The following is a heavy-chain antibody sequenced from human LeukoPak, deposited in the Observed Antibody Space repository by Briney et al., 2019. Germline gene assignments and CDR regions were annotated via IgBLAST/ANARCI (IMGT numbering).Heavy chain of an antibody. CDR2: IYYSGST. CDR1: GGSISSSSYY. D-gene: IGHD2-2*01. Sequence: SETLSLTCTVSGGSISSSSYYWGWIRQPPGKGLEWIGSIYYSGSTYYNPSLKSRVTISVDTSKNQFSLKLTSVTAADTAVYYCARQLGYCSSTSCYADKVDYWGQGTLVTVSS. CDR3: ARQLGYCSSTSCYADKVDY. J-gene: IGHJ4*02. V-gene: IGHV4-39*01.